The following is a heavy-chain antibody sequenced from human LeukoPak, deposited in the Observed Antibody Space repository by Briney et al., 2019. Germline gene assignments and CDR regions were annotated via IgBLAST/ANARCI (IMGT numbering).Heavy chain of an antibody. D-gene: IGHD3-22*01. CDR3: ARDLWSGDYYDSSGYS. J-gene: IGHJ4*02. V-gene: IGHV3-53*01. CDR2: IYSGGST. CDR1: GFTVSSNY. Sequence: GGSLRLSCGASGFTVSSNYMRWVRQAPGKGLEGVSVIYSGGSTYYADSVKGRFTISRDNSKNTLYLQMNSLRAADTAVYSCARDLWSGDYYDSSGYSWGQGTLVTVSS.